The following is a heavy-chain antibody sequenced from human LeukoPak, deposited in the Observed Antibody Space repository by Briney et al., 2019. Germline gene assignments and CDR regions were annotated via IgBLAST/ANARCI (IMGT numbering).Heavy chain of an antibody. CDR1: GGSISSGDYY. D-gene: IGHD3-22*01. CDR3: ARPYYYDSRIDP. J-gene: IGHJ5*02. Sequence: SETLSLTRTVSGGSISSGDYYWSWIRQPPGKGLEWIAYMYYSGGTYYNPSLKSRVTMSADTSKNQLSLKLSSVTAADTAVYYCARPYYYDSRIDPWGQGILVTVSS. V-gene: IGHV4-30-4*01. CDR2: MYYSGGT.